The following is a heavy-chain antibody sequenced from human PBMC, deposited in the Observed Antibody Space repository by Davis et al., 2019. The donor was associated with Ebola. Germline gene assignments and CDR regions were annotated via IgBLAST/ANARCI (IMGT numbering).Heavy chain of an antibody. CDR1: GLSFSTYW. CDR3: ARPHPGQYRGPYDY. V-gene: IGHV3-7*03. J-gene: IGHJ4*02. D-gene: IGHD2-2*01. Sequence: GESLKISCAASGLSFSTYWMSWVRQTPDKGLEFVANINQGGSVKNYVDSVKGRFTISRDNAKNSLYLQMNSLRAEDTAVYYCARPHPGQYRGPYDYWGQGILVTVSS. CDR2: INQGGSVK.